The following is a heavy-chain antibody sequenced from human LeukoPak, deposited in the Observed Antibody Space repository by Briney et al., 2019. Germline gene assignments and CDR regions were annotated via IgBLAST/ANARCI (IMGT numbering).Heavy chain of an antibody. CDR2: FDPEDGET. J-gene: IGHJ4*02. V-gene: IGHV1-24*01. CDR3: ATDPKWYRKRFDY. CDR1: GYTLTELS. D-gene: IGHD1-14*01. Sequence: ASVKVSCKVSGYTLTELSMHWVRQAPGKGPEWMGGFDPEDGETIYAQKFQGRVTMTEDTSTDTAYMELSSLRSEDTAVYYCATDPKWYRKRFDYWGQGTLVTVSS.